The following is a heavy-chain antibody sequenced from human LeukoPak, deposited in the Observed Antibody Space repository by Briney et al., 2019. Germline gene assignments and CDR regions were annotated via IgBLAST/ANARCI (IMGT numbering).Heavy chain of an antibody. V-gene: IGHV3-21*01. CDR3: IRDFRSADL. J-gene: IGHJ5*02. CDR2: ISSSSSYM. Sequence: PGGSLRLSCAASGFIFSSYSMNWVRRAPGKGLEWVSSISSSSSYMYYADSVKGRFAISRDNAKNTVYLEMNSLSVEDTATYYCIRDFRSADLWGQGTLVTVTS. CDR1: GFIFSSYS.